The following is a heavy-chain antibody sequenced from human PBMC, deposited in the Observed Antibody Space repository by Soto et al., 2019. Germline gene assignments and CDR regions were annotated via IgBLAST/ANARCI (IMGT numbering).Heavy chain of an antibody. J-gene: IGHJ6*02. CDR2: ISYDGSNK. Sequence: LSLTCAASGFTFSSYAMHWVRQAPGKGLEWVAVISYDGSNKYYADSVKGRFTISRDNSKNTLYLQMNSLRAEDTAVYYCARDHLLPSFGVVIKYYYYGMDVWGQGTTVTVSS. D-gene: IGHD3-3*01. V-gene: IGHV3-30-3*01. CDR3: ARDHLLPSFGVVIKYYYYGMDV. CDR1: GFTFSSYA.